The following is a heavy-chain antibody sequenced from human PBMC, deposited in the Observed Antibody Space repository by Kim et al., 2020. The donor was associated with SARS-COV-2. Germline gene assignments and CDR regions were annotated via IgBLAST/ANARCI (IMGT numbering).Heavy chain of an antibody. J-gene: IGHJ5*02. V-gene: IGHV4-39*07. CDR1: GGSISSSSYY. Sequence: SETLSLTCTVSGGSISSSSYYWGWIRQPPGKGLEWIGSIYYSGSTYYNPSLKSRVTISVDTSKNQFSLKLSSVTAADTAVYYCARGELWFGELSSNWFDPWGQGTLVTVSS. D-gene: IGHD3-10*01. CDR3: ARGELWFGELSSNWFDP. CDR2: IYYSGST.